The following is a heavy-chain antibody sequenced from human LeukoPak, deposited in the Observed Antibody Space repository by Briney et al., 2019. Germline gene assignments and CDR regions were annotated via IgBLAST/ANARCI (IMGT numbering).Heavy chain of an antibody. V-gene: IGHV4-31*03. Sequence: SQTLSLTCTVSGGSISSAGYFWSWIRQYPGSGLEWIGFIYSSGGSYYSPSLKSRVSISLDTSKNQFSLKVNSVTAADTAVYYCARVKQDSGWFDPWGQGTLVTVSS. CDR2: IYSSGGS. J-gene: IGHJ5*02. CDR1: GGSISSAGYF. D-gene: IGHD3-10*01. CDR3: ARVKQDSGWFDP.